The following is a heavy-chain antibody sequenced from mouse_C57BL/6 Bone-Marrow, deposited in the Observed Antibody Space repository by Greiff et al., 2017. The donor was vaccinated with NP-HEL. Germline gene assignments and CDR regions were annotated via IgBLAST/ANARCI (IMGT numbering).Heavy chain of an antibody. V-gene: IGHV5-4*01. CDR2: ISDGGSYT. CDR3: ARDPDYYYGYFDY. D-gene: IGHD1-1*01. Sequence: EVQGVESGGGLVKPGGSLKLSCAASGFTFSSYAMSWVRQTPEKRLEWVATISDGGSYTYYPDNVKGRFTISRDNAKNNRYLQMSHLKSEDTAIYYCARDPDYYYGYFDYWGQGTTLTVSS. J-gene: IGHJ2*01. CDR1: GFTFSSYA.